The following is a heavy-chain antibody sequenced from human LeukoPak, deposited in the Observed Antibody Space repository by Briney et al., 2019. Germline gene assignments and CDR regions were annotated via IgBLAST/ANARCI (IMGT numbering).Heavy chain of an antibody. CDR3: ASTEYTKDTAMVLFDH. CDR1: GCSFSSYA. V-gene: IGHV1-69*13. J-gene: IGHJ4*02. CDR2: IMPIFSTA. D-gene: IGHD5-18*01. Sequence: SLKVSCKASGCSFSSYAISLVRQDPSQALKWMGGIMPIFSTANYAQKFQGRVTITADESTGTAYMEPSSLRSEDTAVYYGASTEYTKDTAMVLFDHWGQGTLVTVSS.